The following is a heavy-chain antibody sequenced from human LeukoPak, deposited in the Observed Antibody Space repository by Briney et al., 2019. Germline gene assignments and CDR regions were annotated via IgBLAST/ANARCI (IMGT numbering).Heavy chain of an antibody. D-gene: IGHD2-2*01. CDR3: ARILNYCSSTSCFFYYYYMDV. Sequence: GASVKVSCKASGGTFSSYAISWVRQAPGQGLEWMGRIIPIFGTANYAQKFQGRVTITADKSTSTAYMELSSLRSEDTAVYYCARILNYCSSTSCFFYYYYMDVWGKGTTVTVSS. CDR2: IIPIFGTA. CDR1: GGTFSSYA. V-gene: IGHV1-69*06. J-gene: IGHJ6*03.